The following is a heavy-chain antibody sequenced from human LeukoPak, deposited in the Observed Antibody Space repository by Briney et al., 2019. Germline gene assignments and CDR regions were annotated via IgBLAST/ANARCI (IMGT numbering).Heavy chain of an antibody. Sequence: ASVKVSCKASGYTLTSYGISWVRQAPGQGLEWMGWINPNSGGTNYAQKFQGRVTMTRDTSISTAYMELSRLRSDDTAVYYCVVVRGVIISVWGQGTLVTVSS. V-gene: IGHV1-2*02. CDR1: GYTLTSYG. CDR3: VVVRGVIISV. CDR2: INPNSGGT. J-gene: IGHJ4*02. D-gene: IGHD3-10*01.